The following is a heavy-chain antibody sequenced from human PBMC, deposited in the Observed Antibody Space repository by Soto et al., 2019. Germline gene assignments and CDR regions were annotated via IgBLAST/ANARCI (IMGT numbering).Heavy chain of an antibody. V-gene: IGHV3-53*01. Sequence: EVQLVESGGGLTQPEGSLRLSCAVSGFTVSSNHVTWVRQATGKGLQWVSTIYNDGSTYYTDSVKGRFTISRDNSKNTVFLQMNSLRVEDTALYYCAGYGGNSVWGQGTLVTVSS. J-gene: IGHJ4*02. CDR3: AGYGGNSV. CDR2: IYNDGST. CDR1: GFTVSSNH. D-gene: IGHD4-17*01.